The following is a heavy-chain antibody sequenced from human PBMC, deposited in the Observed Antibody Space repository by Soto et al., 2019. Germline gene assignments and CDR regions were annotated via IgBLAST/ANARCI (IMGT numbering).Heavy chain of an antibody. Sequence: ASVKVSCKASGYTFTSYGISRVRQAPGQGLEWMGWISAYNGNTNYAQKLQGRVTMTTDTSTSTAYMELRSLRSDDTAVYYCARDGVSQWLARGDAFDIWGQGTMVTVSS. CDR3: ARDGVSQWLARGDAFDI. CDR2: ISAYNGNT. J-gene: IGHJ3*02. CDR1: GYTFTSYG. D-gene: IGHD6-19*01. V-gene: IGHV1-18*01.